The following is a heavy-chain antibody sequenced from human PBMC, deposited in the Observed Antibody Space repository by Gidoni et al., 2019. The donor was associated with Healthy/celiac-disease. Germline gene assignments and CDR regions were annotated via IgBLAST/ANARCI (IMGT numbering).Heavy chain of an antibody. CDR1: GFTFSGYG. CDR3: ARGGEWWELFVFDY. Sequence: QVPLVESGGGVVQPGRSLRLSCAAPGFTFSGYGLHWVRQAPGKGLEWVAVIWYDGSNKYYADSVKGRFTISRDNSKNTLYLQMNSLRAEDTAVYYCARGGEWWELFVFDYWGQGTLVTVSS. CDR2: IWYDGSNK. D-gene: IGHD1-26*01. V-gene: IGHV3-33*01. J-gene: IGHJ4*02.